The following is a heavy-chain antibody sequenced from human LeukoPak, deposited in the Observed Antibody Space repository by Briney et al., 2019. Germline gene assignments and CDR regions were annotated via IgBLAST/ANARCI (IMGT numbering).Heavy chain of an antibody. D-gene: IGHD3-22*01. J-gene: IGHJ4*02. CDR2: ISYDENDK. Sequence: PGRSLRLSCAASGFIFSSYGMHWVRQAPGKGLEWVAVISYDENDKYYADSVKGRFTISRDNSKNTLYLQINSLRAEDTAVYCCAQDHGGSRSFYYYFDYWGQGTLVIVSS. CDR1: GFIFSSYG. CDR3: AQDHGGSRSFYYYFDY. V-gene: IGHV3-30*18.